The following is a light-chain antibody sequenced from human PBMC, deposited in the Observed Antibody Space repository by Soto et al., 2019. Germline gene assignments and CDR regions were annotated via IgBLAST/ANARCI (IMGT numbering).Light chain of an antibody. V-gene: IGLV1-44*01. J-gene: IGLJ2*01. Sequence: QSVLTQPPSASGTPGQRVTISCSGRSSNIGRNSVNWYQHLPGTAPKLLIHSSDQRPSGVPDRFAGAKSGNSASLAISGLQSEDEAEYYCAAWDGSLNGVVFGGGTKLTVL. CDR1: SSNIGRNS. CDR2: SSD. CDR3: AAWDGSLNGVV.